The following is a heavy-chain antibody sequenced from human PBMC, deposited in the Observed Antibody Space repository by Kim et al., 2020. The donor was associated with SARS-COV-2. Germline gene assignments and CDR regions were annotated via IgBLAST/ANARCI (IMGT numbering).Heavy chain of an antibody. V-gene: IGHV4-59*13. CDR1: GGSISSYY. CDR2: IYYSGST. CDR3: ARDKGLWSPVWYFDY. Sequence: SETLSLTCTVSGGSISSYYWSWIRQPPGKGLEWIGYIYYSGSTNYNPSLKSRVTISVDTSKNQFSLKLSSVTAADTAVYYCARDKGLWSPVWYFDYWGQGTLVTVSS. D-gene: IGHD5-18*01. J-gene: IGHJ4*02.